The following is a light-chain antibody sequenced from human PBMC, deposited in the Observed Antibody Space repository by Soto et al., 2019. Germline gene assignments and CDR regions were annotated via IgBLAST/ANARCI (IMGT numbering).Light chain of an antibody. CDR2: GAS. CDR3: QQYHDLPYT. V-gene: IGKV1-33*01. CDR1: QDLSND. J-gene: IGKJ2*01. Sequence: DIQMTQSPSSLSASVGDRVTVTCQASQDLSNDLNWYQQKPGKAPKLLIYGASNLETGVPSRFSGSGSGTDFTFTISCLQPEDLATYYCQQYHDLPYTFGQGTKLDIE.